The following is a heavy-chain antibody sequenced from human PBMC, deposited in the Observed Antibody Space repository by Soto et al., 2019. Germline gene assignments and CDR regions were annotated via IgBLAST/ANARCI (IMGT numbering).Heavy chain of an antibody. D-gene: IGHD6-13*01. CDR1: GGSFIGYY. CDR2: INHSGST. Sequence: PSETLSLTCSVYGGSFIGYYWSWIRQPPGKGLEWIVEINHSGSTNYNPSLKSRVTISVDTSKNQFSLKLSSVTAADTAVYYCARVGGYNYGMDVWGQGTTVTVSS. CDR3: ARVGGYNYGMDV. J-gene: IGHJ6*02. V-gene: IGHV4-34*01.